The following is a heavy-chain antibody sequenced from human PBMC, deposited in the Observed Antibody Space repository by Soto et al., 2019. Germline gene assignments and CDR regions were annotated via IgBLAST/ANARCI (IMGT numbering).Heavy chain of an antibody. Sequence: QITLKESGPTLVKPTQTLTLTCTFSGFSLSTSGVGVGWIRQPSGKALEWLALIYWNDDKRYSPSLKSRLTITKDTSKNQVVLTMTNMDPVDTATYYCAHRRSGWIPFDYWGQGTLVTVSS. CDR1: GFSLSTSGVG. CDR3: AHRRSGWIPFDY. V-gene: IGHV2-5*01. D-gene: IGHD6-19*01. CDR2: IYWNDDK. J-gene: IGHJ4*02.